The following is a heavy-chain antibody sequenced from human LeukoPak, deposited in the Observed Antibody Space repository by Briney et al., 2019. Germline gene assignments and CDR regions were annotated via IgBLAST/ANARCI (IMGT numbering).Heavy chain of an antibody. Sequence: KPSETLSLTCTVSGGSISSYYLTWVRQPPGKGLEWIGEINHTGSTNYNPSLKSRVTISVDTSKNQISLTLSSVTVADTAVYYCARHARTSSWYSLGYYYNYMNVWGKGTTVTISS. V-gene: IGHV4-34*01. CDR3: ARHARTSSWYSLGYYYNYMNV. CDR1: GGSISSYY. D-gene: IGHD6-13*01. J-gene: IGHJ6*03. CDR2: INHTGST.